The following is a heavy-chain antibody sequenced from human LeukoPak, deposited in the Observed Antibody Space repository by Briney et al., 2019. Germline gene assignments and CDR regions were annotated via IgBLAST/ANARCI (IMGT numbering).Heavy chain of an antibody. CDR2: ISYDARIE. D-gene: IGHD5-12*01. CDR1: GFTFNNYA. V-gene: IGHV3-30*04. J-gene: IGHJ4*02. Sequence: PGRPLRLSCAASGFTFNNYAMHWVRQAPGKGLEWVAAISYDARIEHYSDSVKGRFTISRDNSKNTLYLLMNSLRTEDTAVYYCTRFRNVRRGSDGYFFDYWGQGTLVTVSS. CDR3: TRFRNVRRGSDGYFFDY.